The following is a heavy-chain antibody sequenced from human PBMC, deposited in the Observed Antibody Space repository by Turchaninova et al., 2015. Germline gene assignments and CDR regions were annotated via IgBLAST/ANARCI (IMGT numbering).Heavy chain of an antibody. Sequence: EVQLAESGGGLVQPGGSLRLSCVGSGLTFGEHWMSWVRQGPGKGPEWVARITKDGSEKTNAESVKGRCTVSRDNAKNSLYLQMNSLRPEDTAVYYCASRPPGDFYHGVFDYWGQGSLVTVSS. D-gene: IGHD2-21*01. CDR3: ASRPPGDFYHGVFDY. V-gene: IGHV3-7*01. J-gene: IGHJ4*02. CDR1: GLTFGEHW. CDR2: ITKDGSEK.